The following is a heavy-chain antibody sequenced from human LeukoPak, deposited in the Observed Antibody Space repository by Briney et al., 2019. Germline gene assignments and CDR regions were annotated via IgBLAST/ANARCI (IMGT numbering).Heavy chain of an antibody. Sequence: SVKVSCKASGGTFSSYAISWVRQAPGQGLEWMGGIIPIFGTANYAQKLQGRVTMTTDTSTSTAYMELRSLRSDDTAVYYCARYGGSYYGWFDPWGQGTLVTVSS. CDR2: IIPIFGTA. CDR3: ARYGGSYYGWFDP. CDR1: GGTFSSYA. V-gene: IGHV1-69*05. J-gene: IGHJ5*02. D-gene: IGHD1-26*01.